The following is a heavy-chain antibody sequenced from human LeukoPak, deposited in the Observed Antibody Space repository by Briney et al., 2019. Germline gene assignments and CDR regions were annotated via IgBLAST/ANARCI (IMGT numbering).Heavy chain of an antibody. V-gene: IGHV1-46*01. Sequence: ASVKVSCKASGYTFTSYGISWVRQAPGQGLEWMGIINPSGGSTSYAQKSQGRVTMTRDTSTSTVYMELSSLRSEDTAVYYCARDMEMATIFDYWGQGTLVTVSS. D-gene: IGHD5-24*01. CDR2: INPSGGST. J-gene: IGHJ4*02. CDR1: GYTFTSYG. CDR3: ARDMEMATIFDY.